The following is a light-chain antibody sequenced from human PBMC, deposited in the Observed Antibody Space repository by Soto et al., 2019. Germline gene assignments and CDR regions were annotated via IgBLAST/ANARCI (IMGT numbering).Light chain of an antibody. CDR3: CSYTGSYSYV. CDR1: SSDVGGYSY. J-gene: IGLJ1*01. CDR2: DVT. Sequence: QSALTQPHSVSGSPGQSVTISCTGTSSDVGGYSYVSWYRQHPGKAPELIIYDVTERPSGVPDRFSGSKSGNTASLTISGLQAEDEADYYCCSYTGSYSYVFGIGTKVTVL. V-gene: IGLV2-11*01.